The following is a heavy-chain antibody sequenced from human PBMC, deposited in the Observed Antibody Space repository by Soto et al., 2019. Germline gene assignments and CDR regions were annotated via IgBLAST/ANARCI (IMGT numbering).Heavy chain of an antibody. CDR1: GGSISSYY. CDR3: ARVGAVTHALYYYYGMDV. D-gene: IGHD2-21*02. Sequence: SETLSLTCTVSGGSISSYYWSWIRQPPGKGLEWIGYIYYSGSTNYNPSLKSRVTISVDTSKNQFSLKLSSVTAADTAVYYCARVGAVTHALYYYYGMDVWGQGTTVTVSS. J-gene: IGHJ6*02. V-gene: IGHV4-59*01. CDR2: IYYSGST.